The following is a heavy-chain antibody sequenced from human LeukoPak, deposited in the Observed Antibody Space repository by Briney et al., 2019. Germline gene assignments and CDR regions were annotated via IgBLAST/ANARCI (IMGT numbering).Heavy chain of an antibody. CDR1: GYTLTELS. Sequence: ASVKVSCKVSGYTLTELSMHWVRQAPGKALEWMGGFHPEDGETIYAQKFQGRVTMTEDTSTDTAYMEPSSLRSEDTAVYYCATDVLEVGATTSRAFDIWGQGTMVTVSS. CDR2: FHPEDGET. D-gene: IGHD1-26*01. CDR3: ATDVLEVGATTSRAFDI. V-gene: IGHV1-24*01. J-gene: IGHJ3*02.